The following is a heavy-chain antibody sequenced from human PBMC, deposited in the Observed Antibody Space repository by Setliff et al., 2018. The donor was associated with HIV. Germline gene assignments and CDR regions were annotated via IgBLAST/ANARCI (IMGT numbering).Heavy chain of an antibody. D-gene: IGHD3-22*01. Sequence: GASVKVSCKASGNTFTKYYMHWVRQAPGQGLEWMGIINPNNGGTNYAQKFQGRVTMTRDTSISTAYMELSRLRPDDTAVYYCARDYYDSSGYSFFPGLPDYWGQGTLGTVSS. V-gene: IGHV1-2*02. CDR3: ARDYYDSSGYSFFPGLPDY. CDR1: GNTFTKYY. J-gene: IGHJ4*02. CDR2: INPNNGGT.